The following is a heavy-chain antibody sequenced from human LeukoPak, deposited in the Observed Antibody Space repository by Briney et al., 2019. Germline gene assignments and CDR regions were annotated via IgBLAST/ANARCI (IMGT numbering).Heavy chain of an antibody. Sequence: GGSLRLSCAASGFTFSDYYMSWIRQAPGKGLEWVSYISSSGSTIYYADSVKGRFTISRDNAKNSLYLQMNSLRAEDTAVYYCASSPKQWLVRFYFDYWGQGTLVTVSS. J-gene: IGHJ4*02. CDR2: ISSSGSTI. D-gene: IGHD6-19*01. V-gene: IGHV3-11*04. CDR1: GFTFSDYY. CDR3: ASSPKQWLVRFYFDY.